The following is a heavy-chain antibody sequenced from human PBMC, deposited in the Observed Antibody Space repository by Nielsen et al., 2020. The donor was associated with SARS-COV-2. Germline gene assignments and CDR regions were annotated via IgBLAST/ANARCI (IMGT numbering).Heavy chain of an antibody. CDR3: ARDPGYYLGSGTYYYYNMDV. D-gene: IGHD3-10*01. Sequence: GESLKISCAASGFTFRIYGTHWVRQAPGRGLEWVAVITYDGSNKYYAESVKGRFTVSRDNSKNTLFLQMNSLKPEDSAVYYCARDPGYYLGSGTYYYYNMDVWGQGATVTVSS. CDR2: ITYDGSNK. J-gene: IGHJ6*02. CDR1: GFTFRIYG. V-gene: IGHV3-30*03.